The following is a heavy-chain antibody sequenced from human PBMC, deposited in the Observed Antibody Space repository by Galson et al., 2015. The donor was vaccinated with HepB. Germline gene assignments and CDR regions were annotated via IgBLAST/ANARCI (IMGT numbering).Heavy chain of an antibody. CDR1: GFTVSSNY. CDR2: IYRGGST. Sequence: SLRLSCAASGFTVSSNYMSWVRQAPGKGLEWVSVIYRGGSTYYADSVKGRFTISRDNSKNTLYLQMNSLRAEDTAVYYCAKTRDSSSDPYYYYYGMDVWGQGTTVTVSS. J-gene: IGHJ6*02. D-gene: IGHD6-6*01. V-gene: IGHV3-66*01. CDR3: AKTRDSSSDPYYYYYGMDV.